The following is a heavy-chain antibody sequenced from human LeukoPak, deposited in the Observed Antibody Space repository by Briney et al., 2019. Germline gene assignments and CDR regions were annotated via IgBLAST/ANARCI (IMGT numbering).Heavy chain of an antibody. CDR1: GGSISSNKYY. V-gene: IGHV4-31*01. CDR3: ATVMTESRYFDL. Sequence: SETLSLTRTVSGGSISSNKYYWSWIRPHPGKGLVWNGYIDYSGTTYSNPSLNRPVTISVDTSENQFSLTLDSVTAADTAVFYCATVMTESRYFDLWGRGTLVTVSS. D-gene: IGHD2-21*02. CDR2: IDYSGTT. J-gene: IGHJ2*01.